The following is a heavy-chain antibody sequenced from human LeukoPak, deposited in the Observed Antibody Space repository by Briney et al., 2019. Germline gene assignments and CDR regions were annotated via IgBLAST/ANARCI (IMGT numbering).Heavy chain of an antibody. CDR2: IYYSGST. CDR1: GGSISTFY. CDR3: ARMSTLSYYLDY. V-gene: IGHV4-59*08. J-gene: IGHJ4*01. D-gene: IGHD1-1*01. Sequence: SETLSLTCTVSGGSISTFYWSWIRQPPGKGLEWIGFIYYSGSTNYDPSLKSRVTISVDTSKNQFSLKLSSVTAADTAVYYCARMSTLSYYLDYWGHGILVTVSS.